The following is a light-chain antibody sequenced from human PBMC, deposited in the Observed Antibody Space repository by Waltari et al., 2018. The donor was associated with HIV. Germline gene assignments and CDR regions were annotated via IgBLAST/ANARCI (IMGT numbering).Light chain of an antibody. CDR2: RAT. CDR3: QQYTTFSRT. V-gene: IGKV1-5*03. J-gene: IGKJ1*01. CDR1: QSVSRS. Sequence: DIQMTQSPPTLSASVGDSVTITCRASQSVSRSLAWYQQRPGKAPSLLIYRATTLQSGVPSRFSGSGSGTEVTLTSSGLQPDDFATYYCQQYTTFSRTFGQGT.